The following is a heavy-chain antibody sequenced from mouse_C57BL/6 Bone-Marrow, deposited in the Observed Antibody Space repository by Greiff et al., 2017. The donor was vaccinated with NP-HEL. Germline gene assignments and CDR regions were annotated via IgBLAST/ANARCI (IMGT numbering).Heavy chain of an antibody. D-gene: IGHD2-5*01. CDR2: IYPGDGDT. CDR3: ARFYSNYVNWFAY. J-gene: IGHJ3*01. Sequence: QVQLQQSGPELVKPGASVKISCKASGYAFSSSWMNWVKQRPGKGLEWIGRIYPGDGDTNYNGKFKGKATLTADKSSSTAYMQLSSLTSEDSAVYFCARFYSNYVNWFAYWGQGTLVTVSA. CDR1: GYAFSSSW. V-gene: IGHV1-82*01.